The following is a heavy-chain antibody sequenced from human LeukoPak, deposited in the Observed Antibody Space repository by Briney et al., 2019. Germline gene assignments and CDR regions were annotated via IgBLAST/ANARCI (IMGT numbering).Heavy chain of an antibody. D-gene: IGHD6-13*01. CDR2: ISYDGSNK. CDR1: AFTFSSYA. J-gene: IGHJ4*02. Sequence: GGSLRLSCVASAFTFSSYAIHWVRQAPGKGLEWVAVISYDGSNKYYADSVKGRFTISRDNSKNTVYLQMNSLRADDTAVYHCARDQMAAGGNLDPYFDYWGQGTLVTVSS. CDR3: ARDQMAAGGNLDPYFDY. V-gene: IGHV3-30-3*01.